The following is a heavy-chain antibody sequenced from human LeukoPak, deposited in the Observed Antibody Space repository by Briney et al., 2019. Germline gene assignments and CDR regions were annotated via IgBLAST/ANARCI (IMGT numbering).Heavy chain of an antibody. V-gene: IGHV3-30-3*01. D-gene: IGHD1-26*01. J-gene: IGHJ5*02. Sequence: PGGSLRLSCAASGFTFSSYAMHWVRQAPGKGLEWVAVISYDGSNKYYADSVKGRFTISRDNSKNTLYLQMNSLRAEDTAVYYCARSSGSYGDNWFDPWGQGTLVTDSS. CDR1: GFTFSSYA. CDR2: ISYDGSNK. CDR3: ARSSGSYGDNWFDP.